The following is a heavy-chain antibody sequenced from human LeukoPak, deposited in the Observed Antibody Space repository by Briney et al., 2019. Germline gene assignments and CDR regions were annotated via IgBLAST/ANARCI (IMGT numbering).Heavy chain of an antibody. CDR3: ARGNVDTSMADFDY. V-gene: IGHV3-11*01. CDR2: ISSSGSTI. D-gene: IGHD5-18*01. Sequence: GGSLRLSCAASGFTFSDYYMSWIRQAPGKGLEWVSYISSSGSTIYYADSVKGRFTISRDNAKNSLYLQMNSLRAEDTAMYYCARGNVDTSMADFDYWGQGTLVTVSS. J-gene: IGHJ4*02. CDR1: GFTFSDYY.